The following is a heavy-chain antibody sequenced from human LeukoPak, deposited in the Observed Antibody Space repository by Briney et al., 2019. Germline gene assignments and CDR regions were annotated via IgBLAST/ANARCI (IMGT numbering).Heavy chain of an antibody. CDR3: ARDESERFDY. V-gene: IGHV3-30*01. Sequence: GGSLRLSCAASGFTFSSYAMHWVRQAPGKGLEWVAVISYDGSNKYYADSVKGRFTISRDNSKNTLYLQMNSLRAEDTAVYYCARDESERFDYWGQGTLVTVSS. CDR2: ISYDGSNK. D-gene: IGHD1-26*01. J-gene: IGHJ4*02. CDR1: GFTFSSYA.